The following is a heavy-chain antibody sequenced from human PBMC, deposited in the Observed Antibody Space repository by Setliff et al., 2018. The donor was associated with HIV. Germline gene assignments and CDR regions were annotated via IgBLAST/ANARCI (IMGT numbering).Heavy chain of an antibody. CDR1: GYTFSNYH. J-gene: IGHJ4*02. V-gene: IGHV1-46*01. Sequence: ASVKVSCKASGYTFSNYHVHWVRQAPGEGLEWMGMITPSGATRKYAQKFQGRVTMTWDTSTSTVSMDLSSLRSDDTAVYYCVRYTFGPLDYWGQGTLVTVSS. CDR3: VRYTFGPLDY. D-gene: IGHD3-16*01. CDR2: ITPSGATR.